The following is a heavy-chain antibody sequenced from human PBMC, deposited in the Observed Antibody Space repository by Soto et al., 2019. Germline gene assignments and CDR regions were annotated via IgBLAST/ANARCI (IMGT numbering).Heavy chain of an antibody. CDR2: IIPIFGTA. J-gene: IGHJ6*02. V-gene: IGHV1-69*06. Sequence: QVQLVQSGAEVKKPGSSVKVSCKASVGTFSSYAISWVRQAPGQGLEWMGGIIPIFGTANYAQKFQGRVTIPADKSTSTAYMELSSLRSEDTAVYYCARDGYSYVYGSYGMDVWGQGTTVTVSS. D-gene: IGHD5-18*01. CDR1: VGTFSSYA. CDR3: ARDGYSYVYGSYGMDV.